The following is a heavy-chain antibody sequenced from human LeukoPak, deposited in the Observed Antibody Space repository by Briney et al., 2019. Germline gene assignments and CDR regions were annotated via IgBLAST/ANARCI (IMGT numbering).Heavy chain of an antibody. CDR2: IGSSGYDT. Sequence: PGGSLRLSCAASGFTFSDYYMSWIRQAPGKGLEWVSNIGSSGYDTDYADSVRGRFTISRDNAKNSLYLQMNSLRAEDTAVYYCASLPGRYCSSTSCWEKSDYWGQGTLVTVSS. CDR3: ASLPGRYCSSTSCWEKSDY. CDR1: GFTFSDYY. V-gene: IGHV3-11*06. D-gene: IGHD2-2*01. J-gene: IGHJ4*02.